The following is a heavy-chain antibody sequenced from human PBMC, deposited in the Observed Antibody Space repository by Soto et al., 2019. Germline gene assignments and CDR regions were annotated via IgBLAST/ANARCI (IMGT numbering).Heavy chain of an antibody. J-gene: IGHJ6*03. Sequence: QLQLQESGPGLVMPSETLSLTCTVSGASISSNNYYWVWMRQTPGEGLEWVVSVSYSETSYYNPSVKSRISISVDTSKNQLSLRLNSVTASDTAVYYCGSQTSGRDYMDVWGEGTTVTVSS. CDR2: VSYSETS. V-gene: IGHV4-39*01. CDR1: GASISSNNYY. D-gene: IGHD3-10*01. CDR3: GSQTSGRDYMDV.